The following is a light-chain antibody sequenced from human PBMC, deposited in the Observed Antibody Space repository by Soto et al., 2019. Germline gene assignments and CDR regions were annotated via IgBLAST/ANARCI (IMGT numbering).Light chain of an antibody. J-gene: IGLJ1*01. CDR1: SSDVGNYNL. CDR2: EGS. CDR3: CSYAGSGLDV. Sequence: QSVLTQPASVSGSPGQSFTISCNGTSSDVGNYNLVSWYHQHPGKAPKLLVYEGSKRPSGVSNRFSGSRSGNTASLTISGLQAEDEADYHSCSYAGSGLDVLRTGTKVTVL. V-gene: IGLV2-23*01.